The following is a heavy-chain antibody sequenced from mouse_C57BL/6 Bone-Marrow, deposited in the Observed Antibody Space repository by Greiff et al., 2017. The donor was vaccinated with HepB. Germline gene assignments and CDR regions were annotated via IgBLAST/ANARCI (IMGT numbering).Heavy chain of an antibody. J-gene: IGHJ2*01. Sequence: DVQLQESGPGLVKPSQSLSLTCSVTGYSITSGYYWNWIRQFPGNKLEWMGYISYDGSNNYNPSLKNRISITRDTSKNQFFLKLNSVTTEDTATYYCASYDGDYWGQGTTLTVSS. V-gene: IGHV3-6*01. D-gene: IGHD2-12*01. CDR3: ASYDGDY. CDR1: GYSITSGYY. CDR2: ISYDGSN.